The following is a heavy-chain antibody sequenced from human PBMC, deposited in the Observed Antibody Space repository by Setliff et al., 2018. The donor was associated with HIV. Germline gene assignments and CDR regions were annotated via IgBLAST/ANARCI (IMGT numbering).Heavy chain of an antibody. CDR3: AREGITGTTLHPY. CDR2: ISIGSGGAI. CDR1: GFTFRNYK. D-gene: IGHD1-7*01. Sequence: GGSLRLSCAASGFTFRNYKFNWVRQAPGRGLEWVSSISIGSGGAIDYAGSVQGRFTISRDNSKNSLYLQMNSLRVEDTSVYYCAREGITGTTLHPYWGQRTLVTVSS. J-gene: IGHJ4*02. V-gene: IGHV3-48*03.